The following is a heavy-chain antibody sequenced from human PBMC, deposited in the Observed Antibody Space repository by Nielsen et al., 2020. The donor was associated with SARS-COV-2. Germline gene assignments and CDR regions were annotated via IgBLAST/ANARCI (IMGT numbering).Heavy chain of an antibody. D-gene: IGHD6-19*01. Sequence: SETLSLTCTVSGGSIKTASYYWSWIRQHPEWGLEWVGYIYHTGSTYYNAALESRVTISADMSKNQFSLELTSLTAADTAVYYCARDGGVAGTVDYWGQGTLVTVSS. CDR3: ARDGGVAGTVDY. CDR1: GGSIKTASYY. V-gene: IGHV4-31*03. CDR2: IYHTGST. J-gene: IGHJ4*02.